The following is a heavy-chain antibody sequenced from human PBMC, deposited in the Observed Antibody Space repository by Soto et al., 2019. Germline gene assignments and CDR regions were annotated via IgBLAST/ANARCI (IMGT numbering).Heavy chain of an antibody. V-gene: IGHV3-30-3*01. D-gene: IGHD6-6*01. CDR3: ARDRLNPYSSSSEVGDNWFDP. CDR1: GFTFSSYA. CDR2: ISYDGSNK. J-gene: IGHJ5*02. Sequence: GGSLRLSCAASGFTFSSYAMHWVRQAPGKGLEWVAVISYDGSNKYYADSVKGRFTISRDNSKNTLYLQMNSLRAEDTAVYYCARDRLNPYSSSSEVGDNWFDPWGQGTLVTVSS.